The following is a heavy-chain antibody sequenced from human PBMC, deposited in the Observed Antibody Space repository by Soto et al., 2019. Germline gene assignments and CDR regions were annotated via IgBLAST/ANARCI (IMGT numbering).Heavy chain of an antibody. CDR3: AKAGEGSGSYYLFYYYYGMDV. V-gene: IGHV3-23*01. CDR2: ISGSGGST. J-gene: IGHJ6*02. Sequence: EVQLLESGGGLVQPGGSLRLSCAASGFTFSSYAMSWVRQAPGKGLEWVSAISGSGGSTYYADSVKGRFTISRDNSKNTLYLQMNSLRAEDTAVYYCAKAGEGSGSYYLFYYYYGMDVWGQGTTVTVSS. D-gene: IGHD1-26*01. CDR1: GFTFSSYA.